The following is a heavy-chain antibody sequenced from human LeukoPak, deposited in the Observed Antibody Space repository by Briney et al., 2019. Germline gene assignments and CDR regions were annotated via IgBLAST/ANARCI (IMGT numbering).Heavy chain of an antibody. CDR2: ISGSGGTT. D-gene: IGHD3-10*01. CDR1: RFTLNTYA. V-gene: IGHV3-23*01. J-gene: IGHJ4*02. CDR3: AKTVAILWFGEFMYYFDY. Sequence: PGGSLRLSCAASRFTLNTYAMSWVRQAPGKGLEWVSAISGSGGTTSYADSVKGRFTISRDNSKNTLYLQMNSLRAEDTAVYYCAKTVAILWFGEFMYYFDYWGQGTLVTVSS.